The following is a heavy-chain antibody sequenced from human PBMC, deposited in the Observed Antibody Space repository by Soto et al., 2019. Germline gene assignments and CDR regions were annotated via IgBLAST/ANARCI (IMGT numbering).Heavy chain of an antibody. CDR1: GGTFSSYA. CDR3: ARGVVVVAASQLGWFDP. CDR2: IIPMFGTT. V-gene: IGHV1-69*13. D-gene: IGHD2-15*01. J-gene: IGHJ5*02. Sequence: SVKVSCKASGGTFSSYAISWVRQAPGQGLEWIGGIIPMFGTTKYAQKFQGRLTITADESTSTAYMELSSLRSGDTAVYYCARGVVVVAASQLGWFDPWGQGTLVTVSS.